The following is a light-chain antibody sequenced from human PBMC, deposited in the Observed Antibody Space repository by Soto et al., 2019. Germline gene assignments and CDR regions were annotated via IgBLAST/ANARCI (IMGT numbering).Light chain of an antibody. J-gene: IGKJ4*01. Sequence: EIVLTQSPGTLSLSPGERATLSCRASQSVSSSYLAWYQQKPGQAPRLLIYAASSRATGIPGRFSGSGSGTDFTLTISRLEPEDSAVYYCQQYNDWPLTFGGGTKVDIK. V-gene: IGKV3-20*01. CDR2: AAS. CDR1: QSVSSSY. CDR3: QQYNDWPLT.